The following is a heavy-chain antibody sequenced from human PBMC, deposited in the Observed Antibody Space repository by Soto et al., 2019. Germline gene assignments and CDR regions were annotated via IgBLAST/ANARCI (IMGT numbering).Heavy chain of an antibody. CDR3: ARDFSFYFDS. Sequence: GVSLRLSFAVSGFTFTGYGMHWVRQAPGKGLEWVAVMWYDGSRQYYADSVKGRFTISRDISKNILYLQMNSLRAEDTAVYYCARDFSFYFDSWGQGALVTVSS. D-gene: IGHD3-3*01. CDR2: MWYDGSRQ. V-gene: IGHV3-33*01. CDR1: GFTFTGYG. J-gene: IGHJ4*02.